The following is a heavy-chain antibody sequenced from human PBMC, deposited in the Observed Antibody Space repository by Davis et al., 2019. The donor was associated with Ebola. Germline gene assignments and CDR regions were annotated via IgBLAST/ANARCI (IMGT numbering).Heavy chain of an antibody. V-gene: IGHV1-69*05. CDR2: IIPIFGTA. J-gene: IGHJ4*02. CDR3: ARVVMGGYYDSSGYYYVPYFDY. D-gene: IGHD3-22*01. Sequence: AASVKVSCKASGGTFSSYAISWVRQAPGQGLEWMGGIIPIFGTANYAQKFQGRITMTRNISISTAYMELSSLRSDDTAVYYCARVVMGGYYDSSGYYYVPYFDYWGQGTLVTVSS. CDR1: GGTFSSYA.